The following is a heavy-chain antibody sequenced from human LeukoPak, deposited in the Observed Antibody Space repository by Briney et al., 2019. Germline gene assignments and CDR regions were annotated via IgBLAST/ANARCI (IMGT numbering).Heavy chain of an antibody. Sequence: SGGSLRLSCAGSGFSFSSYDMLWVRHATGKGLEWVSAIGSGGDTYYAGSVKGRFTISRESAKNSFYLQMNSLSAGDTAVYFCARAVAGTDEIDFWGQGTLVTVSS. CDR2: IGSGGDT. V-gene: IGHV3-13*01. CDR1: GFSFSSYD. D-gene: IGHD6-19*01. J-gene: IGHJ4*02. CDR3: ARAVAGTDEIDF.